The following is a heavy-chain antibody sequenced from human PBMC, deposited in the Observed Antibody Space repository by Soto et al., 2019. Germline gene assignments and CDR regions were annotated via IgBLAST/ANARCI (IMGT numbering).Heavy chain of an antibody. CDR3: AREFCSGGNCYTYYFDP. D-gene: IGHD2-15*01. CDR1: GLTFNRYW. Sequence: GGSMRLSCAASGLTFNRYWMHWVRHAPGKGMVWVSHMNTDGSNTNYADSVKGRFTISRDNAKSTLFLQRNSLRDEDAAVYYCAREFCSGGNCYTYYFDPWGQGIPVTVSS. J-gene: IGHJ5*02. CDR2: MNTDGSNT. V-gene: IGHV3-74*01.